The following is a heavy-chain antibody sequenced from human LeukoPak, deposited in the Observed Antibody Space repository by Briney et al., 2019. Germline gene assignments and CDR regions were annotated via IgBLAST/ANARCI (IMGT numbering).Heavy chain of an antibody. V-gene: IGHV3-66*01. CDR1: GFTVSSNY. J-gene: IGHJ4*02. D-gene: IGHD2-15*01. Sequence: GGSLRLSCAASGFTVSSNYMSWVRQAPGKGLEWVSVIYSDDSTYYADSVKGRFTISRDNSKNTLYLQMNSLRAEDTAVYYCAKDGHCSGGSCYGNYFDYWGQGTLVTVSS. CDR3: AKDGHCSGGSCYGNYFDY. CDR2: IYSDDST.